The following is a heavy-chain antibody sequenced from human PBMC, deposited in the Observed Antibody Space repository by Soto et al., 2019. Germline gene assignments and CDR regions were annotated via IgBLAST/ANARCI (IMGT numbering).Heavy chain of an antibody. Sequence: SLRLSCTTCGCTFSTYGMHWVRQAPGKGLEWVATIWYHGNPYYYNPPLQGRSAVSRDNSTNTVFLHLNPLRAEDTATYYCARDRGYGGNYVFDFWGRGTLVTVSS. CDR3: ARDRGYGGNYVFDF. CDR1: GCTFSTYG. V-gene: IGHV3-33*02. CDR2: IWYHGNPY. D-gene: IGHD4-4*01. J-gene: IGHJ4*02.